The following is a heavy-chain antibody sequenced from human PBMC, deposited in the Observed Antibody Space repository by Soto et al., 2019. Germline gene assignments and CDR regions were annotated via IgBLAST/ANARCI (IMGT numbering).Heavy chain of an antibody. Sequence: GGSLRLSCAASGFTFISYGMHWCGQSPGKGREWVAVISYDGSNKYYADSVKGRFTISRDNSKNTLYLQMNSLRAEDTAVYYCAKDVVVGATTGLGDYYYYYGMDVWGQGTTVTVSS. D-gene: IGHD1-26*01. CDR2: ISYDGSNK. CDR1: GFTFISYG. J-gene: IGHJ6*02. V-gene: IGHV3-30*18. CDR3: AKDVVVGATTGLGDYYYYYGMDV.